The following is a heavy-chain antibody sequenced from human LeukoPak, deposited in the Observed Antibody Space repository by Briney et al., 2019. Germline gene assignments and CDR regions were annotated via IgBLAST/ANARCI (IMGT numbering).Heavy chain of an antibody. CDR3: ARDSYIVGATDY. CDR1: GYTFTSYY. CDR2: INPSGGST. J-gene: IGHJ4*02. Sequence: ASVKVSCKASGYTFTSYYMHWVRQAPGQGLEWMGIINPSGGSTSYAQKFQGRVTMTRDTSTSTVYMELSSLRSEDTAVYNCARDSYIVGATDYWGQGTLVTVSS. V-gene: IGHV1-46*01. D-gene: IGHD1-26*01.